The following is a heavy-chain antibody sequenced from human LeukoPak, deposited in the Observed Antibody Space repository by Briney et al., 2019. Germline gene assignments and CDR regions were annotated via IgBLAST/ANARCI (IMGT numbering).Heavy chain of an antibody. CDR3: AKVYRTDVRFLEWLSGGGFDY. CDR1: GFTFSSYA. CDR2: ISGSGGST. J-gene: IGHJ4*02. Sequence: GGSLRLSCAASGFTFSSYAVSWVRQAPGKGLEWVSGISGSGGSTYYADSVKGRFTISRDNSKNTLYLQMNSLRAEDTAVYYCAKVYRTDVRFLEWLSGGGFDYWGQGTLVTVSS. D-gene: IGHD3-3*01. V-gene: IGHV3-23*01.